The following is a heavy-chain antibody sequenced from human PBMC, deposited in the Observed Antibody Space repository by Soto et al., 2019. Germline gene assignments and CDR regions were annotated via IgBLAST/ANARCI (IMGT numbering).Heavy chain of an antibody. CDR2: ISAYNGNT. D-gene: IGHD6-6*01. CDR1: GYTFTSYG. V-gene: IGHV1-18*04. Sequence: ASVKVSCKASGYTFTSYGISWVRQAPGQGLEWMGWISAYNGNTNYAQKLQGRVTMTTDTSTSTAYMEPRSLRSDDTAVYYCARDGSAARPQGRGMDVWGQGTTVTVSS. CDR3: ARDGSAARPQGRGMDV. J-gene: IGHJ6*02.